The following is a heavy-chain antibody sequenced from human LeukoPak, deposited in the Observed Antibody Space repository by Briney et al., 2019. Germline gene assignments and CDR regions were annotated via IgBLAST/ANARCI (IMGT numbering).Heavy chain of an antibody. Sequence: PSETLSLTCSVSGGSISGSSNYWGLIRQPPGKGLEWIGNIYYNGNTHYNPSLKRRVTISVDTSKNQFSLKLTSVTAADTAVYYCARDDGGSSSRFDYWGQGTLVTVSS. CDR3: ARDDGGSSSRFDY. CDR1: GGSISGSSNY. V-gene: IGHV4-39*07. CDR2: IYYNGNT. J-gene: IGHJ4*02. D-gene: IGHD3-16*01.